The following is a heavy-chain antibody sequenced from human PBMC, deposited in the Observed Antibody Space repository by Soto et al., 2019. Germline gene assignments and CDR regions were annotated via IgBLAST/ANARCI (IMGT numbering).Heavy chain of an antibody. Sequence: GGSKQNCWNVAEERCASYWIGWVRQMPGKGLEWMGIIYPGDSDTRYSPSFQGQVTISADKSISTAYLQWSSLKASDTAMYYCARPIAAAGTWFDTWGQGTLVTVSS. CDR1: EERCASYW. CDR2: IYPGDSDT. J-gene: IGHJ5*02. CDR3: ARPIAAAGTWFDT. D-gene: IGHD6-13*01. V-gene: IGHV5-51*01.